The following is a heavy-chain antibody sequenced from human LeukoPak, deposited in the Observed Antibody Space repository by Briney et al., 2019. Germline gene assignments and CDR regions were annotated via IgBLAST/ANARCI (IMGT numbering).Heavy chain of an antibody. D-gene: IGHD6-13*01. CDR1: GYTFTGYY. V-gene: IGHV1-2*02. CDR2: INPNSGGT. CDR3: ARDSIVAAGIDY. Sequence: ASVKVSCKASGYTFTGYYMHWVRQAPGQGLEWMGWINPNSGGTNYAQKFQGRVTMTRDTSISTAYMELSRLRSDDTAVYYCARDSIVAAGIDYWGQGTLVTVSS. J-gene: IGHJ4*02.